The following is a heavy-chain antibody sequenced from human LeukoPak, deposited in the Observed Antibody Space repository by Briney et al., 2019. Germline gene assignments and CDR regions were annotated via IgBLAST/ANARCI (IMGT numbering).Heavy chain of an antibody. CDR2: THYSGST. D-gene: IGHD5-18*01. CDR3: SRLSRYSSGTKSGFIDL. Sequence: SETLSLTCTVSGGSISSYYWSWIRQPPGKALEWIGYTHYSGSTNYIPSLKSRVTISLDTSKNQFSLRLSSVTAADTAVYYWSRLSRYSSGTKSGFIDLWGQGTLVTVSS. CDR1: GGSISSYY. V-gene: IGHV4-59*08. J-gene: IGHJ5*02.